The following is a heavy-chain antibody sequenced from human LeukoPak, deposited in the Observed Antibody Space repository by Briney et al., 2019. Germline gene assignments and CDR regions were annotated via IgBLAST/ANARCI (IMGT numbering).Heavy chain of an antibody. CDR3: AKAGTGTNMIFDY. J-gene: IGHJ4*02. Sequence: SGGSLRLSCAASGFTFSSYAMSWVRQAPGKGLEWVSAISGSGGSTYYADSVKGRFTISRDNSKNTLYLQMNSLRAEDTAVYYCAKAGTGTNMIFDYWGQGTLVTVSS. D-gene: IGHD1-1*01. V-gene: IGHV3-23*01. CDR1: GFTFSSYA. CDR2: ISGSGGST.